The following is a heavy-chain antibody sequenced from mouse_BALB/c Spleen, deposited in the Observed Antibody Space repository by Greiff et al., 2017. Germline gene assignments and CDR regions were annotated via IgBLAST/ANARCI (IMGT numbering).Heavy chain of an antibody. D-gene: IGHD2-14*01. CDR3: ARSYFRYSWFAY. J-gene: IGHJ3*01. V-gene: IGHV3-2*02. CDR2: ISYSGRT. Sequence: EVQLVESGPGLVKPSQSLSLTCTVTGYSITSDYAWNWIRQFPGNQLEWLGYISYSGRTSYNPFLKSRISITRDTSKNPFFLQLNSVTTEDTATFCCARSYFRYSWFAYWGQGTLVTVAA. CDR1: GYSITSDYA.